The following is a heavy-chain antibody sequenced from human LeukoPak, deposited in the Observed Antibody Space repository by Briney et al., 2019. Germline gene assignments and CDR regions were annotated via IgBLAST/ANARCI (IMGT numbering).Heavy chain of an antibody. J-gene: IGHJ5*02. V-gene: IGHV4-61*02. CDR1: GGSISSGSYY. Sequence: SQTLSLTCTVSGGSISSGSYYWSWIRQPAGKGLEWIGRIYTSGSTNYNPSLKSRVTISVDTSKNQFSLKLSSVTAADTAVYYCARTLLPAASNNWFDPLCQGTLVTVSS. CDR3: ARTLLPAASNNWFDP. D-gene: IGHD2-2*01. CDR2: IYTSGST.